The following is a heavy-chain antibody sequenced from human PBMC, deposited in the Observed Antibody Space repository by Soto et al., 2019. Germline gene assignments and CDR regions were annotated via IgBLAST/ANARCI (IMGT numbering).Heavy chain of an antibody. CDR1: GFTFSSYG. V-gene: IGHV3-30*18. J-gene: IGHJ3*02. Sequence: PGGSLRLSCAASGFTFSSYGMHWVRQAPGKGLEWVAVISYDGSNKYYADSVKGRFTISRDNSKNTLYLQMNSLRAEDTAVYYCAKGGGDFDWLPGAFHIWGQGTMVTVSS. D-gene: IGHD3-9*01. CDR3: AKGGGDFDWLPGAFHI. CDR2: ISYDGSNK.